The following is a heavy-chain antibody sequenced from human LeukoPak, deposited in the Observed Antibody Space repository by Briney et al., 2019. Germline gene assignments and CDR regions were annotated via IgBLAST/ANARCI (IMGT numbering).Heavy chain of an antibody. CDR2: INPSSGGT. CDR3: ARDDNSGYYSGP. J-gene: IGHJ5*02. V-gene: IGHV1-2*06. CDR1: GYIFTDYY. D-gene: IGHD3-22*01. Sequence: ASVKVSCKASGYIFTDYYIHWVRQARGQGLEWMGRINPSSGGTNYAQKFQGRVTMTRDTSITTAYMELSRLRSDDTAVYYCARDDNSGYYSGPWGQGTLVTVSS.